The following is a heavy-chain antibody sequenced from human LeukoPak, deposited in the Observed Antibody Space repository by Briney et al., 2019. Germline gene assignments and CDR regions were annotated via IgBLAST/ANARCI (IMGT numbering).Heavy chain of an antibody. CDR3: AKDSPPGYGGNSLGSPTSF. V-gene: IGHV3-23*01. J-gene: IGHJ4*02. Sequence: PGGSLRLSCAASGFTFSDFAMSWVRQAPGKGLEWVSTISNSGGNTYYADSVKGRFTISRDNSKNTLHLQMNSLRAEDTAVYYCAKDSPPGYGGNSLGSPTSFWGQGTLVTVSS. CDR1: GFTFSDFA. CDR2: ISNSGGNT. D-gene: IGHD4-23*01.